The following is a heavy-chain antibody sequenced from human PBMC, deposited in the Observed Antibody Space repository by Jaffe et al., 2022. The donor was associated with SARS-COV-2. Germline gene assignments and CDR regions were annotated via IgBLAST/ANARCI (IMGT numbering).Heavy chain of an antibody. D-gene: IGHD3-10*01. Sequence: EVQLVESGGGLVKPGGSLRLSCAASGFTFSNAWMSWVRQAPGKGLEWVGRIKSKTDGGTTDYAAPVKGRFTISRDDSKNTLYLQMNSLKTEDTAVYYCIYTGRFGGSRYGMDVWGQGTTVTVSS. CDR1: GFTFSNAW. J-gene: IGHJ6*02. V-gene: IGHV3-15*01. CDR3: IYTGRFGGSRYGMDV. CDR2: IKSKTDGGTT.